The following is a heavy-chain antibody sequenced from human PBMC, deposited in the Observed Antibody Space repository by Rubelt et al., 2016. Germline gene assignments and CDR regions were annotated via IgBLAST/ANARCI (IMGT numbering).Heavy chain of an antibody. D-gene: IGHD3-3*01. CDR1: GYTFTSYA. J-gene: IGHJ4*02. CDR2: INPNSGGT. V-gene: IGHV1-2*02. Sequence: QVQLVQSGSELKKPGASVKVSCKASGYTFTSYAMNWVRQAPGQGLEWMGWINPNSGGTNYAQKFQGRVTMTRDTSISTAYMELNRLRSDDTAVYYCARAEGDLWSGYVYYFDYWGQGTLVTVSS. CDR3: ARAEGDLWSGYVYYFDY.